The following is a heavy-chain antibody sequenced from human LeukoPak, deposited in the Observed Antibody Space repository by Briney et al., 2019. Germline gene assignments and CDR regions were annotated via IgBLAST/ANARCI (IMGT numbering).Heavy chain of an antibody. CDR1: GLTFSTYA. V-gene: IGHV3-23*01. Sequence: YPGGSLRLSCAASGLTFSTYAINWVRQAPGKGLEWISAISQSGNTIYYADSVKGRFIISRDNSKNTLYLQLNSLRAEDTAVYYCARVDTSHLRYFDSWGQGTLVTVSS. CDR2: ISQSGNTI. J-gene: IGHJ4*02. D-gene: IGHD3-16*01. CDR3: ARVDTSHLRYFDS.